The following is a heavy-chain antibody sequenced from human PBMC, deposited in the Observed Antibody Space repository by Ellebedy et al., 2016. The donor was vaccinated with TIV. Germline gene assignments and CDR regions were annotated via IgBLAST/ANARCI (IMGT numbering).Heavy chain of an antibody. J-gene: IGHJ6*02. CDR3: ARGDKYYDFWRLYGMDV. CDR1: GGSFSGYY. Sequence: SETLSLTXAVYGGSFSGYYWSWIRQPPGKGLEWIGEINHSGSTNYNPSLKSRVTISVDTSKNQFSLKLSSVTAADTAVYYCARGDKYYDFWRLYGMDVWGQGTTVTVSS. D-gene: IGHD3-3*01. CDR2: INHSGST. V-gene: IGHV4-34*01.